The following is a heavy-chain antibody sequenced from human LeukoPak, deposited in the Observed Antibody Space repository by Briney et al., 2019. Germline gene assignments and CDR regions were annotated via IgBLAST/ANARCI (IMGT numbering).Heavy chain of an antibody. CDR2: ISGSGGST. D-gene: IGHD2-15*01. J-gene: IGHJ4*02. V-gene: IGHV3-23*01. Sequence: GGSLRLSCAASGFTFSSYAMSWVRQAPGKGLEGVSAISGSGGSTYYADSVKGRFTISRDNSKNTLYLQMNSLRAEDTAVHYCAKVEAATLLAKFDYWGQGTLVTVSS. CDR3: AKVEAATLLAKFDY. CDR1: GFTFSSYA.